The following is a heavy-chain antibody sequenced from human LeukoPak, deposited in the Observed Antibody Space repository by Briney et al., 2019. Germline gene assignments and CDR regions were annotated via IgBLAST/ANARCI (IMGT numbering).Heavy chain of an antibody. CDR3: ASSPGGYCSSASCHTGGYFDY. CDR2: SCYNGTT. J-gene: IGHJ4*02. Sequence: SETLSLACTVSGGSISSSTYYWVWIRQPPGQGLEWVGSSCYNGTTYYNPSLKSRVTISVDTSKNQFSLRLSSVTATDRAVYYCASSPGGYCSSASCHTGGYFDYWGQGSLVTVPS. D-gene: IGHD2-2*01. V-gene: IGHV4-39*01. CDR1: GGSISSSTYY.